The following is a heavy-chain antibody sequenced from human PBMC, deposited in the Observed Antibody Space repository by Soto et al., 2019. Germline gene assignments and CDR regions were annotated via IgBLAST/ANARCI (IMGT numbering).Heavy chain of an antibody. V-gene: IGHV4-34*01. Sequence: QVQLQQWGAGLLKPSETLSLTCAVYGGSFSGYYWSWIRQPPGKGLEWIGEINHSGSTNYNPSLKLRVTISVDTSKNQFSLKLSSVTAADTAVYYCARRLMAARPRVGAFDIWGQGTMVTVSS. CDR2: INHSGST. CDR1: GGSFSGYY. D-gene: IGHD6-6*01. J-gene: IGHJ3*02. CDR3: ARRLMAARPRVGAFDI.